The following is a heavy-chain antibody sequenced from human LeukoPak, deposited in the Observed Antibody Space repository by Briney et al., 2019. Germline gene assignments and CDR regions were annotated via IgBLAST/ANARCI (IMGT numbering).Heavy chain of an antibody. J-gene: IGHJ4*02. CDR2: INSDGTT. Sequence: VGSLRLSCAASGFTFSSYWMHWVRQAPGKGLVWVSRINSDGTTSYADSVKGRFTISRDNAKNTLYLQMNSLRAEDTAVYYCARDGSLPDYWGQGTLVTVSS. CDR3: ARDGSLPDY. V-gene: IGHV3-74*01. CDR1: GFTFSSYW.